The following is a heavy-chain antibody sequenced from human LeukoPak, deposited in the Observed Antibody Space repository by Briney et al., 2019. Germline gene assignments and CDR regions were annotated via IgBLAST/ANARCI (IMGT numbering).Heavy chain of an antibody. CDR1: GFTFSGSA. Sequence: GGSLRLSCAASGFTFSGSAMHWVRQASGKGLEWVGRIRSKANSYATAYAASVKGRFTISRDDSKNTAYLQMNSLKTEDTAVYYRTADSSSRVYWGQGTLVTVSS. V-gene: IGHV3-73*01. J-gene: IGHJ4*02. D-gene: IGHD6-6*01. CDR3: TADSSSRVY. CDR2: IRSKANSYAT.